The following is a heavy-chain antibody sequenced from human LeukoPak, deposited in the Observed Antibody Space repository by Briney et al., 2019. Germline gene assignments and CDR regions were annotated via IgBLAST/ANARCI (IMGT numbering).Heavy chain of an antibody. D-gene: IGHD4-17*01. CDR3: AREDYGDRRYSN. CDR1: GYIFTGYY. V-gene: IGHV1-2*02. CDR2: INPNSGGT. Sequence: ASVKVSCKASGYIFTGYYMHRVRQAPGQGLEWIGWINPNSGGTNYAQKFQGRVTMTRDTSISTAYMELSRLRSDDTAVYYCAREDYGDRRYSNWGQGALVTVSS. J-gene: IGHJ4*02.